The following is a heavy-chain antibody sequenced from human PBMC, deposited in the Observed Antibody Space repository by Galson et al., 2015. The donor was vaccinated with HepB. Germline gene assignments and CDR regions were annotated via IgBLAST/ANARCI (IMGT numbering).Heavy chain of an antibody. CDR3: AKGRRRQLPLDH. CDR1: GFTFSNYV. Sequence: SLRLSCAASGFTFSNYVMNWVRQAPGKRLEWVSEISDSTYRIYYADSVKGRFTISRDNAKNTLYLLMNSLSAEDTAVYFWAKGRRRQLPLDHWGQGILVSVSS. V-gene: IGHV3-23*01. CDR2: ISDSTYRI. D-gene: IGHD6-6*01. J-gene: IGHJ5*02.